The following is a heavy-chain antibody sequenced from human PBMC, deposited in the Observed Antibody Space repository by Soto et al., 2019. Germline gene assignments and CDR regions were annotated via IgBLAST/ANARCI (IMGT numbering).Heavy chain of an antibody. J-gene: IGHJ3*02. CDR1: GFTFSSYS. CDR3: ARDQGSAVRDGYNLDAFDI. D-gene: IGHD5-12*01. V-gene: IGHV3-21*01. CDR2: ISSSSSYI. Sequence: GGSLRPSCAASGFTFSSYSMNWVRQAPGKGLEWVSSISSSSSYIYYADSVKGRFTISRDNAKNSLYLQMNSLRAEDTAVYYCARDQGSAVRDGYNLDAFDIWGQGTMVTVSS.